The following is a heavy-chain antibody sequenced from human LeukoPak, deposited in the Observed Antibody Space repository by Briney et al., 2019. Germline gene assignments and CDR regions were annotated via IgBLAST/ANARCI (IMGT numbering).Heavy chain of an antibody. V-gene: IGHV3-23*01. CDR1: GFTLSHYA. D-gene: IGHD2-15*01. CDR2: IGGGGGST. Sequence: QSGGSLRLSCSMSGFTLSHYAMSWVRQAPGKGLVWVSTIGGGGGSTDYTDSVKGRFTISRDNSKNTLYLQMNSLGAEDTAVYYCAKGHRYCTSGNCNSAVDYWGQGTLVTVSS. J-gene: IGHJ4*02. CDR3: AKGHRYCTSGNCNSAVDY.